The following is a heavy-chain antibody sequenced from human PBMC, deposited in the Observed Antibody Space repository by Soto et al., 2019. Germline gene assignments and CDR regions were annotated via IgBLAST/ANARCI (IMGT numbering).Heavy chain of an antibody. D-gene: IGHD4-17*01. J-gene: IGHJ4*02. CDR1: GFTFSSYW. CDR2: INSDGSST. Sequence: LRLSCAASGFTFSSYWMHWVRQAPGKGLVWVSRINSDGSSTYYADSVKGRFTISRDNAKNALYLQMNSLRAEDTAVYYCARDYGDYPPSDYWGQGTLVTVSS. CDR3: ARDYGDYPPSDY. V-gene: IGHV3-74*01.